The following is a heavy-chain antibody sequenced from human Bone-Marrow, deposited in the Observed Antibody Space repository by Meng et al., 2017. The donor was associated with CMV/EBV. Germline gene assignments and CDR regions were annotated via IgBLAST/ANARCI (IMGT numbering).Heavy chain of an antibody. V-gene: IGHV3-66*02. J-gene: IGHJ5*02. CDR1: GFTVSSNY. CDR2: IYSGGST. CDR3: AREDDFLDWFDP. D-gene: IGHD3-3*01. Sequence: EVQLVESGGGLVQPGGSLRLSCAASGFTVSSNYMSWVRQAPGKGLEWVSVIYSGGSTYYADSVKGRFTISRDNSKNTLYLQMNSLRAEDTAVYYCAREDDFLDWFDPWGQGTLVTVSS.